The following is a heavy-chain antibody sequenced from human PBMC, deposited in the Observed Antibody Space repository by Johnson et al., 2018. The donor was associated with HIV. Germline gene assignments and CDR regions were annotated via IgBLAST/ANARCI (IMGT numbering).Heavy chain of an antibody. CDR2: TLGSGGST. CDR3: TKDIMWDCGGDCWGAFDI. CDR1: GFTYSSSP. J-gene: IGHJ3*02. Sequence: LQLVESGGALLQPAGSLRLSRAAPGFTYSSSPLTWVRQAPAQGLEWVSTTLGSGGSTYYIDSVKGRFTISRDSPKNTLYLQMNSLRAEGTAKNYCTKDIMWDCGGDCWGAFDIWGEGTMGTVSS. V-gene: IGHV3-23*04. D-gene: IGHD2-21*02.